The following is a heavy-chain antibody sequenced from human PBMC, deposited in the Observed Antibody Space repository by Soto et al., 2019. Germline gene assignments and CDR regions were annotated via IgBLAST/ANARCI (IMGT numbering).Heavy chain of an antibody. CDR3: ARNGAGSAPDLYLCSGGSCYGDDMASWSWHGMDV. J-gene: IGHJ6*02. CDR1: GGTFSSYA. V-gene: IGHV1-69*13. D-gene: IGHD2-15*01. CDR2: IIPIFGTA. Sequence: GASVKVSCKASGGTFSSYAISWVRQAPGQGLEWMGGIIPIFGTANYAQKFQGRVTITADESTSTAYMELSSLRSEDTAVYYCARNGAGSAPDLYLCSGGSCYGDDMASWSWHGMDVWGQGTTVTVSS.